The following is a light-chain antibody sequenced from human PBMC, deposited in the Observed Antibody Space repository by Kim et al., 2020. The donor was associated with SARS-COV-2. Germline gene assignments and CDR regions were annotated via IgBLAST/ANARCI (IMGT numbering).Light chain of an antibody. CDR2: VNSDDSH. CDR3: QTWDSGIQV. J-gene: IGLJ3*02. V-gene: IGLV4-69*01. CDR1: SGHSSYA. Sequence: ASVKLTCTLGSGHSSYAIIWQQQEPEKGPRYLMKVNSDDSHKKGDGIPDRFSGSSFGAERYLTISSLQSEDEADYYCQTWDSGIQVFGGGTQLTVL.